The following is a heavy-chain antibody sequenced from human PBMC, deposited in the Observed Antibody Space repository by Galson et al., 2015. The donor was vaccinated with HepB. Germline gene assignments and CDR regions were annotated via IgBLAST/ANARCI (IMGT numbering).Heavy chain of an antibody. D-gene: IGHD5-18*01. Sequence: SVKVSCKASGGTFSSYAISWVRQAPGQGLEWMGGIIPIFGTANYAQKFQGRVTITADKSTSTAYMELSSLRSEDTAVYYCARAGYSYGPLRYWGQGTLVTVSS. CDR2: IIPIFGTA. V-gene: IGHV1-69*06. J-gene: IGHJ4*02. CDR1: GGTFSSYA. CDR3: ARAGYSYGPLRY.